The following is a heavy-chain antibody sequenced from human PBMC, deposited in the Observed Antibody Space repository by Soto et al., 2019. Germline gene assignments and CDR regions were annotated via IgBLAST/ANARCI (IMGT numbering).Heavy chain of an antibody. CDR2: IYYSGST. V-gene: IGHV4-59*08. Sequence: QVQLQESDPGLVKPSETLSLTCTVSGGSINSYYWSWIRQPPGKGLEWIGYIYYSGSTNYNPSLKSRVTISVDTSKNQFSLKLSSVTAADTAVYYCARLYGLDAFDIWGQGTMVTVSS. CDR1: GGSINSYY. J-gene: IGHJ3*02. CDR3: ARLYGLDAFDI. D-gene: IGHD3-16*02.